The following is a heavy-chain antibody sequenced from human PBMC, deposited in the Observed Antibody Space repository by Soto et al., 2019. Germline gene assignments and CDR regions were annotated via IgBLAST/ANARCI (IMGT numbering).Heavy chain of an antibody. J-gene: IGHJ3*02. Sequence: AASVKVSCKASGYTFTSYAMHWVRQAPGQRLEWMGWINAGNGNTKYSQKFQGRVTITRDTSASTAYMELSSLRSEDTAVYYCARAGELAAFDIWGQGTMVTVSS. D-gene: IGHD1-26*01. CDR1: GYTFTSYA. CDR2: INAGNGNT. CDR3: ARAGELAAFDI. V-gene: IGHV1-3*01.